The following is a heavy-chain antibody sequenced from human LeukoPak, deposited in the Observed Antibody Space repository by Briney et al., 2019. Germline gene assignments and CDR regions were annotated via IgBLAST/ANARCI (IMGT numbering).Heavy chain of an antibody. D-gene: IGHD2/OR15-2a*01. V-gene: IGHV4-4*09. Sequence: SETLSLTCTVSGGSISSYYWSCIRQPPGKGLEWIGYIYTSGSTNYNPSLKSRVTISVDTSKNQFSLKLSSVTAADTAVYYCARLSYYYYYMDVWGKGTTVTVSS. J-gene: IGHJ6*03. CDR1: GGSISSYY. CDR3: ARLSYYYYYMDV. CDR2: IYTSGST.